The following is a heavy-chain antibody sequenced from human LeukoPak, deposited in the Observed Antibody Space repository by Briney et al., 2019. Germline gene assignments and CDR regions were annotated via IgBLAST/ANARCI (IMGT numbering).Heavy chain of an antibody. Sequence: SETLSLTCTVSGYSISSGYYWGRIRQPPGKGLEWIGIIYHSGSTYYNPSLKSRLTISLDTSKNQFSLKLSSVTAADTAVYYCARDYFGYSSSPWGQGTLVTVSS. J-gene: IGHJ5*02. V-gene: IGHV4-38-2*02. D-gene: IGHD6-6*01. CDR1: GYSISSGYY. CDR2: IYHSGST. CDR3: ARDYFGYSSSP.